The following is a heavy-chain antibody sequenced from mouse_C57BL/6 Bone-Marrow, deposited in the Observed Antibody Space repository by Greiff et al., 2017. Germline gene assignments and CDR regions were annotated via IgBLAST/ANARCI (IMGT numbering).Heavy chain of an antibody. V-gene: IGHV1-50*01. D-gene: IGHD2-3*01. Sequence: QVQLQQPGAELVKPGASVKLSCKASGYTFTSYWMQWVKQRPGQGLEWIGEIDPSDSSTNYNQKFKGKATLTVDTSSSTAYMQLSSLTSEDSAVYYCARYEGYAMDYWGQGTSVTVSS. J-gene: IGHJ4*01. CDR1: GYTFTSYW. CDR3: ARYEGYAMDY. CDR2: IDPSDSST.